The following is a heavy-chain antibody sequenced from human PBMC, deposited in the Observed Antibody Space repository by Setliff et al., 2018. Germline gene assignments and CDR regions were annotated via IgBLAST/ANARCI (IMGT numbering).Heavy chain of an antibody. D-gene: IGHD6-13*01. Sequence: PGGSLRLSCAVSGFTFGSNWMNWVRQAPGKGLVWVSRIYSDGSMTDYADSVKGRFTISRDNARNILYLQMNSLKIEDTAVYFCARERGAGSSRWYSHDGFDIWGQGTMVTVSS. CDR3: ARERGAGSSRWYSHDGFDI. CDR2: IYSDGSMT. CDR1: GFTFGSNW. V-gene: IGHV3-74*01. J-gene: IGHJ3*02.